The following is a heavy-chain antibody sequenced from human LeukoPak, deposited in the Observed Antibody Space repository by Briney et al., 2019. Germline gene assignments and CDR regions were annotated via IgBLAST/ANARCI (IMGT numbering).Heavy chain of an antibody. CDR2: INHSGST. CDR3: ARLRY. CDR1: GGSISSSSYY. J-gene: IGHJ4*02. Sequence: SETLSLTCTVSGGSISSSSYYWSWIRQPPGKGLEWIGEINHSGSTNYNPSLKSRVTISVDTSKNQFSLKLSSVTAADTAVYYCARLRYWGQGTLVTVSS. V-gene: IGHV4-39*07.